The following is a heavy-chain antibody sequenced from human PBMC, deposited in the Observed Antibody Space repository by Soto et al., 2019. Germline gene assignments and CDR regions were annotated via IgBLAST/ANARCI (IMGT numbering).Heavy chain of an antibody. D-gene: IGHD6-19*01. J-gene: IGHJ4*02. CDR1: GYTFTSYA. Sequence: SVKVSCKASGYTFTSYAMHWVRQAPGQRLEWMGWINAGNGNTKYSQKFQGRITITRDTSASTAYMELSSLRSEDTAVYYCARDPGYSSGWYYFDYWGQGTLVTVSS. V-gene: IGHV1-3*01. CDR2: INAGNGNT. CDR3: ARDPGYSSGWYYFDY.